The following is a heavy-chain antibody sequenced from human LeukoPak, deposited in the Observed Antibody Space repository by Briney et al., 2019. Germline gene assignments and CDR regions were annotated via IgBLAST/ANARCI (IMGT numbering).Heavy chain of an antibody. J-gene: IGHJ4*02. D-gene: IGHD1-26*01. Sequence: SVTVSCKASGGTFSSYAISWVRQAPGQGLEWMGGIIPIFGTANYAQKFQGRVTITADESTSTAYMELSSLRSEDTAVYYCARSKGGATYPFDYWGQGTLVTVSS. V-gene: IGHV1-69*01. CDR3: ARSKGGATYPFDY. CDR1: GGTFSSYA. CDR2: IIPIFGTA.